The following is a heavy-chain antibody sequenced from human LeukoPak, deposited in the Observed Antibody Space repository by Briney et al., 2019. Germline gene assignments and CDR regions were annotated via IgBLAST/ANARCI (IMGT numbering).Heavy chain of an antibody. V-gene: IGHV3-21*01. CDR2: ISSSSSYI. D-gene: IGHD3-16*01. CDR1: GFTFSSYS. CDR3: ARDDMAGDDDAFDI. J-gene: IGHJ3*02. Sequence: PGGSLRLSCAASGFTFSSYSMNWVRQAPGKGLEWVSSISSSSSYIYYADSVKGRFTISRDNAKNSLYLQMNSPRAEDTAVYYWARDDMAGDDDAFDIWGQGTMVTVSS.